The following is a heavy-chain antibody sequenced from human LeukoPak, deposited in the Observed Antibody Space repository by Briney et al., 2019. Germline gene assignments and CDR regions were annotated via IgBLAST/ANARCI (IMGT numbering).Heavy chain of an antibody. CDR2: INIDGSTT. Sequence: PGGSLRLSCAASGFTFSSYGMHWVRQAPGKGLVWVSHINIDGSTTTYADSVKGRFTISRDNAKNTLYLQMNSLRVEDTAVYYCARSGGSSSLGYWGQGTLVTVSS. V-gene: IGHV3-74*01. CDR1: GFTFSSYG. J-gene: IGHJ4*02. D-gene: IGHD6-6*01. CDR3: ARSGGSSSLGY.